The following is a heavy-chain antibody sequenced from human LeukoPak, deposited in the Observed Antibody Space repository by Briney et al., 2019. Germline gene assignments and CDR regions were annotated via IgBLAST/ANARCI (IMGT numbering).Heavy chain of an antibody. D-gene: IGHD2-15*01. CDR1: GFTFISYA. CDR2: ISYDGSNK. V-gene: IGHV3-30-3*01. CDR3: ARDLMDIVVVVAARQYYFDY. J-gene: IGHJ4*02. Sequence: GGSLRLSCAASGFTFISYAMHWVRQAPGKGLEWVAVISYDGSNKYYADSVKGRFTISRDKFKNTLYLQMKSLRAEDTAVYYCARDLMDIVVVVAARQYYFDYWGQGTLVTVSS.